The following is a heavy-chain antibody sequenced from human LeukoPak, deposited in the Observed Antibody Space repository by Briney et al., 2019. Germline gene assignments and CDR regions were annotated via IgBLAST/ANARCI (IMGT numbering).Heavy chain of an antibody. CDR1: GFTFSNYG. V-gene: IGHV3-30*18. CDR2: ISYDGSDK. D-gene: IGHD3-22*01. CDR3: AKAFYDSSGFTLDY. J-gene: IGHJ4*02. Sequence: GGSLRLSCAASGFTFSNYGMHWVRQAPGKGLEWVAVISYDGSDKYYADSVKGRFTISRDNSENTLYLQMNSLRDEDTAVYYCAKAFYDSSGFTLDYWGQGTLVTVSS.